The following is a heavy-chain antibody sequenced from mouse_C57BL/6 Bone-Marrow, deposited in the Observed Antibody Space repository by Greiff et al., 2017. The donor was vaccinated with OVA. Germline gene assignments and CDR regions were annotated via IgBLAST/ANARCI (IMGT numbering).Heavy chain of an antibody. D-gene: IGHD1-1*01. CDR2: ILPGGGST. J-gene: IGHJ3*01. CDR3: ARLVSSDGRFAY. Sequence: VQLQQSGAELMKPGASVKLSCKATGYTFTGYWIAWVKQRPGHGLEWIGEILPGGGSTNYNEKFKGKATFTADTSSNTAYMQLSSLTTEDSAIXYCARLVSSDGRFAYWGQGTLVTVSS. CDR1: GYTFTGYW. V-gene: IGHV1-9*01.